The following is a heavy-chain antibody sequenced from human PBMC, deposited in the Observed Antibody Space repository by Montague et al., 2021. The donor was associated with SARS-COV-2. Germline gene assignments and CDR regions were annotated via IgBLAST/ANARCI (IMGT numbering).Heavy chain of an antibody. CDR3: ARDPFYYDILTGYIYPAYYYHYGMDV. CDR2: ISYDGSNK. V-gene: IGHV3-30-3*01. CDR1: GFTFSSYA. J-gene: IGHJ6*02. D-gene: IGHD3-9*01. Sequence: RLSWSASGFTFSSYAMHWVRQAPGKGLEWVAVISYDGSNKYYADSVKGRFTISRDNSKNTLYLQMNSLRAEDTAVYYCARDPFYYDILTGYIYPAYYYHYGMDVWGQGTTVTVSS.